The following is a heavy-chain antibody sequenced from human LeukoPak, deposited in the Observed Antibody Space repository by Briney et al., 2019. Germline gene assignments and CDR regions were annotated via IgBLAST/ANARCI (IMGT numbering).Heavy chain of an antibody. CDR1: GFTFSSYG. D-gene: IGHD3-3*01. J-gene: IGHJ3*02. CDR3: ARAVTLYDFWSGYYPLGAFDI. CDR2: ISYDGSNK. V-gene: IGHV3-30*03. Sequence: GGSLRLSCAASGFTFSSYGMHRVRRAPGKGLEWVAVISYDGSNKYYADSVKGRFTISRDNSKNTLYLQMNSLRAEDTAVYYCARAVTLYDFWSGYYPLGAFDIWGQGTMVTVSS.